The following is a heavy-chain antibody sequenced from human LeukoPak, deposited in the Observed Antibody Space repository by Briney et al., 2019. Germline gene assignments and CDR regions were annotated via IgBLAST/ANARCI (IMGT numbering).Heavy chain of an antibody. CDR3: ARDPIGGRPDYLDL. D-gene: IGHD3-10*01. Sequence: GGSLRLSCTASGFSLGTSAMHWVRQSPGKGFEWVAVISSDGSITIYPDSMRGRFTISRDNSKNTLYLKMKSLRGVDTALYFCARDPIGGRPDYLDLWGQGTPVTVSS. J-gene: IGHJ4*02. V-gene: IGHV3-30*01. CDR2: ISSDGSIT. CDR1: GFSLGTSA.